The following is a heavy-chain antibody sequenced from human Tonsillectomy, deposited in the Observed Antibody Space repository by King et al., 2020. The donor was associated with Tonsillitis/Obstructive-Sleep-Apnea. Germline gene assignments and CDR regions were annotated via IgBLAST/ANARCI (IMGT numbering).Heavy chain of an antibody. V-gene: IGHV3-11*05. Sequence: VQLVESEGGLVKPGGSLRLSCAASGFTFSDYYMSWIRQAPGKGLEWVSYISSSSSYTNYADSVKGRFTISRDNAKNSLYLQMNSLRAEDTAVYYCARARSLQTTVTSMRYYYYYMDVWGKGTTVTVSS. CDR3: ARARSLQTTVTSMRYYYYYMDV. CDR1: GFTFSDYY. CDR2: ISSSSSYT. J-gene: IGHJ6*03. D-gene: IGHD4-11*01.